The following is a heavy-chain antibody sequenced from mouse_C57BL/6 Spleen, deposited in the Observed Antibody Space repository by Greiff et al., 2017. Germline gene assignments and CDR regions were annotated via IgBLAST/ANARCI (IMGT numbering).Heavy chain of an antibody. CDR2: IDPSDSYT. Sequence: VQLQQSGAELVKPGASVKLSCKASGYTFTSYWMQWVKQRPGQGLEWIGEIDPSDSYTNYNQKFKGQATLTVDTSSSTAYMQLSRLTSEDSAVYYCARRHYYGSRYFDYWGQGTTLTVSS. D-gene: IGHD1-1*01. J-gene: IGHJ2*01. CDR3: ARRHYYGSRYFDY. CDR1: GYTFTSYW. V-gene: IGHV1-50*01.